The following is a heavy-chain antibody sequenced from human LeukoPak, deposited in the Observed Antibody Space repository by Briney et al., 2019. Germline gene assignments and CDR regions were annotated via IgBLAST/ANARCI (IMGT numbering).Heavy chain of an antibody. CDR1: GGSFSGYY. J-gene: IGHJ4*02. V-gene: IGHV4-34*01. Sequence: SETLSLTCAVYGGSFSGYYWSWIRQPPGKGLEWIGEINHSGSTNYNPSLKSRVTISVDTSKNQFSLKLSSVTAADTAVYYCARGLGSSGCLCDYWGQGTLVTVSS. CDR3: ARGLGSSGCLCDY. CDR2: INHSGST. D-gene: IGHD6-19*01.